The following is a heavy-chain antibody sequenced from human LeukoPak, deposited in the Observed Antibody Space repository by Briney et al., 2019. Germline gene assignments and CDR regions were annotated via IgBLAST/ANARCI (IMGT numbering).Heavy chain of an antibody. D-gene: IGHD3-10*01. Sequence: ASVKVSCKVSGYTLTELSMHWVRQAPGKGLEWMGGFDPEDGETIYAQKFQGRVTMTEDTSTDTAYMELSSLRSDDTAVYYCARVPRQIYGSGSYSGIFDYWGQGTLVTVSS. J-gene: IGHJ4*02. CDR2: FDPEDGET. V-gene: IGHV1-24*01. CDR1: GYTLTELS. CDR3: ARVPRQIYGSGSYSGIFDY.